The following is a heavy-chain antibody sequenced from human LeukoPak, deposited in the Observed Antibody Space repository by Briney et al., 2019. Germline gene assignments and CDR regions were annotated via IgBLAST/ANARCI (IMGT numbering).Heavy chain of an antibody. CDR3: ARDHYYDSSGYYYGY. CDR2: ISSSGSTI. Sequence: GGSLRLSCAASGFTFSDYYMSWIRQAPEKGLEWVSYISSSGSTIYYADSVKGRFTISRDNAKNSLYLQMNSLRAEDTAVYYCARDHYYDSSGYYYGYWGQGTLVTVSS. J-gene: IGHJ4*02. D-gene: IGHD3-22*01. CDR1: GFTFSDYY. V-gene: IGHV3-11*01.